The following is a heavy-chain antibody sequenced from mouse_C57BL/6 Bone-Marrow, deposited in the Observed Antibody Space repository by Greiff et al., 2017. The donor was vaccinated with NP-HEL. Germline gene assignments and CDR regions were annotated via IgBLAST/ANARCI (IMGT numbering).Heavy chain of an antibody. V-gene: IGHV1-69*01. Sequence: QVQLQQPGAELVMPGASVKLSCTASGYTFTSYWMHWVKQRPGQGLEWIGEIDPSDSYTNYNQKFKGKSTLTVDKSSSTAYMQLSSLTSEDSAVYYCAREAQATLYYFDYWGQGTTLTVSS. CDR3: AREAQATLYYFDY. CDR1: GYTFTSYW. CDR2: IDPSDSYT. J-gene: IGHJ2*01. D-gene: IGHD3-2*02.